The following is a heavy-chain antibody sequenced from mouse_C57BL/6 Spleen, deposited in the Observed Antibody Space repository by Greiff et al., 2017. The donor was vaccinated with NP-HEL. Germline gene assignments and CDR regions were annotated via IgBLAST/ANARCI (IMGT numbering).Heavy chain of an antibody. Sequence: VQLQQPGAELVKPGASVKLSCKASGYTFTSYWMHWVKQRPGQGLEWIGMIHPNSGSTNYNEKFKSKATLTVDKSSSTAYMQLSSLTSEDSAVYYCARGYGSSYAFDYWGQGTTLTVSS. CDR1: GYTFTSYW. V-gene: IGHV1-64*01. J-gene: IGHJ2*01. D-gene: IGHD1-1*01. CDR3: ARGYGSSYAFDY. CDR2: IHPNSGST.